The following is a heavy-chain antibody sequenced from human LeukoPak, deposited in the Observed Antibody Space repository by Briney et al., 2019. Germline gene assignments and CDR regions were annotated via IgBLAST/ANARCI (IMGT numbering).Heavy chain of an antibody. J-gene: IGHJ6*03. V-gene: IGHV4-39*07. CDR3: ARERKMVRGGGGYYYYMDV. Sequence: PSETLSLTCTVSGGSISSSSYYWGWIRQPPGKGLEWIGSIYYSGSTNYNPSLKSRVTISVDTSKNQFSLKLSSVTAADTAVYYCARERKMVRGGGGYYYYMDVWGKGTTVTISS. CDR2: IYYSGST. D-gene: IGHD3-10*01. CDR1: GGSISSSSYY.